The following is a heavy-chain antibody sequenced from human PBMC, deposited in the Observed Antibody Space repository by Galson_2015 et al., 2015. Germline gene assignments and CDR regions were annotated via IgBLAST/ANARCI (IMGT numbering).Heavy chain of an antibody. D-gene: IGHD3-22*01. CDR1: GFTFTTYA. V-gene: IGHV3-53*01. CDR2: IHSGDST. Sequence: SLRLSCAASGFTFTTYAFHWVRQAPGKGLEWVSVIHSGDSTYYADSVKGRFTISRDNSKNRLYLQMDSLRAEDTAVYYCARWKNYFDSSGFETNDAFEIWGQGTMVTVSS. J-gene: IGHJ3*02. CDR3: ARWKNYFDSSGFETNDAFEI.